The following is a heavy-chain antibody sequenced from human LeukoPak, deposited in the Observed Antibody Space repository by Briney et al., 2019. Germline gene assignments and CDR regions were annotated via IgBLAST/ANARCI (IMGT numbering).Heavy chain of an antibody. CDR2: IKEDGSEK. CDR1: GFTFSSYW. Sequence: GGSLRLSCAASGFTFSSYWMSWVRQAPEKGLEWVANIKEDGSEKYSVDSVKGRFTISRDNAKNSLYQQMNSLRVEDTAVYYCARATASNWFDPWGQGTLVTVSS. V-gene: IGHV3-7*01. D-gene: IGHD2-21*01. J-gene: IGHJ5*02. CDR3: ARATASNWFDP.